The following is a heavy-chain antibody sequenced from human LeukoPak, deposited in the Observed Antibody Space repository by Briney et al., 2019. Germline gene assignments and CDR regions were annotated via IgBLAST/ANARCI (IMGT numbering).Heavy chain of an antibody. D-gene: IGHD4-17*01. Sequence: GGSLRLSCAASGFTFRSYSMNWVRQAPGKGLEWVSSISSSSSYIYYADSVKGRFTISRDNAKNSLYLQMNSLRAEDTAVYYCATLDGDYEIPWDYYYGMDVWGQGTTVTVSS. CDR2: ISSSSSYI. V-gene: IGHV3-21*01. CDR3: ATLDGDYEIPWDYYYGMDV. CDR1: GFTFRSYS. J-gene: IGHJ6*02.